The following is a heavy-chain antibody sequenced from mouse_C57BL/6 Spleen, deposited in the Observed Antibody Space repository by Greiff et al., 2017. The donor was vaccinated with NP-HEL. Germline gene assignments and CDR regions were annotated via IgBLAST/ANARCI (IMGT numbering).Heavy chain of an antibody. J-gene: IGHJ1*03. CDR1: GYTFTSYW. D-gene: IGHD1-1*01. V-gene: IGHV1-69*01. CDR3: ASSYYYGSSPDWYFDV. CDR2: IDPSDSYT. Sequence: VQLQQPGAELVMPGASVKLSCKASGYTFTSYWMHWVKQRPGQGLEWIGEIDPSDSYTDYNQKFKGKSTLTVDKSSSTAYMQLSSLTSEDSAVYYCASSYYYGSSPDWYFDVWGTGTTVTVSS.